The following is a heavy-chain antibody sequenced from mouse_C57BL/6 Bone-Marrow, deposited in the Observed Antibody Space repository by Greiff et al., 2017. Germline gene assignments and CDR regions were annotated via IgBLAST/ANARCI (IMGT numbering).Heavy chain of an antibody. CDR1: GFNIKDDY. V-gene: IGHV14-4*01. Sequence: VQLQQSGAELVRPGASVKLSCTASGFNIKDDYMHWVKQRPEQGLAWIGWIDPENGDTENASKFQGKATITADTSSNTAYLQLSSLTSEDTAVYYCTTGGNYEYFDVWGTGTTVTVSS. CDR3: TTGGNYEYFDV. J-gene: IGHJ1*03. CDR2: IDPENGDT. D-gene: IGHD2-1*01.